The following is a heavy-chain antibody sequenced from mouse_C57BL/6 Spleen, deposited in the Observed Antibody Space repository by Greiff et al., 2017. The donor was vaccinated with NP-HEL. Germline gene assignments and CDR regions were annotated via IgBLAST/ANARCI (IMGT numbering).Heavy chain of an antibody. CDR3: ARVYYGSSQGAMDY. CDR1: GFTFSDYG. CDR2: ISSGSSTI. V-gene: IGHV5-17*01. Sequence: EVKLVESGGGLVKPGGSLKLSCAASGFTFSDYGMHWVRQAPEKGLEWVAYISSGSSTIYYADTVKGRFTISRDNAKNTLFLQMTSLRSEDTAMYYCARVYYGSSQGAMDYWGQGTSVTVSS. D-gene: IGHD1-1*01. J-gene: IGHJ4*01.